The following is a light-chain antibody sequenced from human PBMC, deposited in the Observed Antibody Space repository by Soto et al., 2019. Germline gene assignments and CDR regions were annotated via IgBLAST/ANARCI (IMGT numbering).Light chain of an antibody. CDR3: SSYSGSSNYV. J-gene: IGLJ1*01. V-gene: IGLV2-8*01. Sequence: QSVLTQPPSASGSPGQSVTISCTGTNHDVGGYTCVSWYQQLPGKAPKLIIYEVHKRPSGIPYRFSGSKSGNTASLTVSGLQPEDEAEYFCSSYSGSSNYVFGTGTKLTVL. CDR1: NHDVGGYTC. CDR2: EVH.